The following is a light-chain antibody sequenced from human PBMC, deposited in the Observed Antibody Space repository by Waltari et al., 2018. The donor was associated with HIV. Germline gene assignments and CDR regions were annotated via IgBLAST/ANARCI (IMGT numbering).Light chain of an antibody. V-gene: IGLV1-44*01. CDR3: AAWDDSLNGWV. Sequence: QSVLTQPPSASGTPGPRVTIPWSGSRSNIGSNTVSWYQQLPGTAPKLFIYSNNQRPSGVPDRFSGSKSGTSASLAISGLQSEDEADYYCAAWDDSLNGWVFGGGTKLTVV. CDR1: RSNIGSNT. J-gene: IGLJ3*02. CDR2: SNN.